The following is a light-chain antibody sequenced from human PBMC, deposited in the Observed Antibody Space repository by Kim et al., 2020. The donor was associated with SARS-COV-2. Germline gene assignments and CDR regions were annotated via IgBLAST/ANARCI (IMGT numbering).Light chain of an antibody. Sequence: DVIMTQSPLSLPVTLGQPASISCRSSQSLVFSDGKTYLNWFHQRPGQSPRRLIYKVSNRDSGVPDRFSGSGSGTDFTLKISRVEAEDVGVYYCMYGTHWPPSFTFGRGTKLDIK. CDR3: MYGTHWPPSFT. CDR2: KVS. V-gene: IGKV2-30*01. J-gene: IGKJ3*01. CDR1: QSLVFSDGKTY.